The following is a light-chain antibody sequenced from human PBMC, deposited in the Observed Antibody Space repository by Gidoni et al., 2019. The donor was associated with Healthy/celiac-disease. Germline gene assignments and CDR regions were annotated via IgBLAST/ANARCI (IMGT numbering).Light chain of an antibody. CDR3: QQYSNWPPLT. CDR1: QSVSSN. Sequence: EIVMTQSPATLSVSPGERATLSCRASQSVSSNLAWYQQKPGQAPRLLIYDASTSATGIPARFSGSGSGTEFTLTISSLQSEDFAVYYCQQYSNWPPLTFGGGTKVEIK. CDR2: DAS. V-gene: IGKV3-15*01. J-gene: IGKJ4*01.